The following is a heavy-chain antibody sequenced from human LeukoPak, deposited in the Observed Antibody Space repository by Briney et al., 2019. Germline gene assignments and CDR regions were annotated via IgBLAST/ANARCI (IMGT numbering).Heavy chain of an antibody. CDR1: GGSISSYY. CDR3: ARIIGYYSIFDY. D-gene: IGHD3-22*01. J-gene: IGHJ4*02. V-gene: IGHV4-59*01. CDR2: IYYSGTT. Sequence: PSETLSLTCTVSGGSISSYYWSWIRQPPGKGLEWIGYIYYSGTTNYNPSLKSRVTISVDTSKNQFSLKLSSVTAADTAVYYCARIIGYYSIFDYWGQGTLVTVSS.